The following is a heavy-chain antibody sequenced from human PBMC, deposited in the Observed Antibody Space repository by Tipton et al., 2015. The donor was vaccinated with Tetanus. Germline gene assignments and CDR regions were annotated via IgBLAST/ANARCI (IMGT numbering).Heavy chain of an antibody. Sequence: QVQLVQSGAEVKKPGASVKVSCKASGYNFAAYYIHWVRQAPGQGLEWMGWINPNTGDTNYAQNFQGRVIMTRDKSTSTAYMELSGLKSDDTAIYYCSRGIKTFDPWGQGTLVIVSS. CDR3: SRGIKTFDP. J-gene: IGHJ5*02. CDR2: INPNTGDT. V-gene: IGHV1-2*02. CDR1: GYNFAAYY.